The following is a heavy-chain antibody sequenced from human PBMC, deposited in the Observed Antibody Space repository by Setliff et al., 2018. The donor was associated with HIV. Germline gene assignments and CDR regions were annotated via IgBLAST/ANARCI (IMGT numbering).Heavy chain of an antibody. CDR2: IYYSGRT. D-gene: IGHD3-10*01. Sequence: SETLSLTCTVSGGSIGSYYWNWIRQPPGKGLEWIGYIYYSGRTNYNPSLKSRVTMSVDTSKNQFSLNLSSVTAADTAVYYCARVGGGYAFDIWGRGTMVTVSS. J-gene: IGHJ3*02. CDR3: ARVGGGYAFDI. V-gene: IGHV4-59*01. CDR1: GGSIGSYY.